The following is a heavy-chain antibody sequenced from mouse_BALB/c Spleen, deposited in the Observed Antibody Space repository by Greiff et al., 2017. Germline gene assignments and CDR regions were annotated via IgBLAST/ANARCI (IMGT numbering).Heavy chain of an antibody. D-gene: IGHD4-1*01. V-gene: IGHV1S81*02. Sequence: QVQLKQPGAELVKPGASVKLSCKASGYTFTSYWMHWVKQRPGQGLEWIGEINPSNGRTNYNEKFKSKATLTVDKSSSTAYMQLSGLTSEDSAVYYCARGGAGTSFAYWGQGTLVTVSA. J-gene: IGHJ3*01. CDR1: GYTFTSYW. CDR3: ARGGAGTSFAY. CDR2: INPSNGRT.